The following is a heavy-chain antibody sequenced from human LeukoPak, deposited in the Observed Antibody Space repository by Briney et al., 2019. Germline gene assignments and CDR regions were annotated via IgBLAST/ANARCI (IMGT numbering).Heavy chain of an antibody. D-gene: IGHD5-24*01. Sequence: GGSLRLSCAASGFTFRSYGMSWVRQAPGKGLQWVSTMSATGSDIHHADSVKGRFTISRDNSKNTLYLQMNSLRAEDTAVYYCAKDDAWLQYGNWGRGTLVTVSS. J-gene: IGHJ4*02. CDR3: AKDDAWLQYGN. V-gene: IGHV3-23*01. CDR1: GFTFRSYG. CDR2: MSATGSDI.